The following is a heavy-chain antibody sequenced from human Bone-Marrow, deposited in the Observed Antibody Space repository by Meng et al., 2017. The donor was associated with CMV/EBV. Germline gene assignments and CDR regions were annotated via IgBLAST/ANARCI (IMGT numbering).Heavy chain of an antibody. Sequence: SVKVSCKASGGAFSSLTFSWVRQAPGQGLEWVGRIIPILGTTNYAEKFQGRVTVTADKSTTTAYMELSSLRSKDTAVYYCAREAVKSESSSSYQYHYGMDVWGQGTTVTVSS. D-gene: IGHD6-6*01. CDR3: AREAVKSESSSSYQYHYGMDV. J-gene: IGHJ6*02. V-gene: IGHV1-69*08. CDR1: GGAFSSLT. CDR2: IIPILGTT.